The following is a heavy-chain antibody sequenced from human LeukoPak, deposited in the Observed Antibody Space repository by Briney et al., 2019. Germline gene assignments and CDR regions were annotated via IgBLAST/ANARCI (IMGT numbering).Heavy chain of an antibody. CDR3: ASTLWDCSSTSCYMFY. Sequence: GGSLRLSCAASGFTFSSYWMSWVRQAPGKGLEWVANIKQDGSEKYYVDSVKGRFTISRDNSKNTLYLQMNSLRAEDTAVYYCASTLWDCSSTSCYMFYWGQGTLVTVSS. CDR1: GFTFSSYW. D-gene: IGHD2-2*02. J-gene: IGHJ4*02. CDR2: IKQDGSEK. V-gene: IGHV3-7*01.